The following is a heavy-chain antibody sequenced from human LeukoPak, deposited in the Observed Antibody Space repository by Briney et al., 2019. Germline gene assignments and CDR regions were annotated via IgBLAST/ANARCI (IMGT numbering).Heavy chain of an antibody. D-gene: IGHD3-10*01. CDR3: AAGLWFGELES. J-gene: IGHJ4*02. CDR1: GGSISSYY. Sequence: SETLSLTCTVSGGSISSYYWSWIRQPPGKGLEWIGYIYYSGSTNYNPSLESRVTISVDTSKNQFSLKLSSVTAADTAVYYCAAGLWFGELESWGQGTLVTVSS. CDR2: IYYSGST. V-gene: IGHV4-59*01.